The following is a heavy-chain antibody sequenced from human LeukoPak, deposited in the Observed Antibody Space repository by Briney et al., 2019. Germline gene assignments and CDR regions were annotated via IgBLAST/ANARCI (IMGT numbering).Heavy chain of an antibody. CDR1: GFTFDDYG. J-gene: IGHJ6*03. CDR3: ARGGKAMVTLSYYYYYMDV. V-gene: IGHV3-20*04. CDR2: INWNGGNT. D-gene: IGHD5-18*01. Sequence: GGSLRLSXAASGFTFDDYGMSWVRQAPGKGLEWVSGINWNGGNTGYADSVKGRFTISRDNAKNSLYLQMNSLRAEDTALYYCARGGKAMVTLSYYYYYMDVWGKGTTVTVSS.